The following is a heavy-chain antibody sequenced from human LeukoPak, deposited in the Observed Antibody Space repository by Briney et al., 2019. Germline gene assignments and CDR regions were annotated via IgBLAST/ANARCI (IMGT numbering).Heavy chain of an antibody. Sequence: PGGSLRLSCAASGFTFSGYAMHWVRQAPGKGLEWVAVISYDGSNKYYADSVKGRLTISRDNSKNTLYLQMNSLRAEDTAVYYCARAPTYDYYSSGSYGYWGQGTLVTVSS. J-gene: IGHJ4*02. CDR1: GFTFSGYA. D-gene: IGHD3-10*01. CDR3: ARAPTYDYYSSGSYGY. V-gene: IGHV3-30*04. CDR2: ISYDGSNK.